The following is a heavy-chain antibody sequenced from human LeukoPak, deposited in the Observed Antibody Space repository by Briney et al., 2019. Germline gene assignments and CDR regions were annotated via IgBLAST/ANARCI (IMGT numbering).Heavy chain of an antibody. CDR2: IYYSGST. CDR3: ARLNNWFDP. CDR1: GGSISSYY. J-gene: IGHJ5*02. V-gene: IGHV4-59*08. Sequence: SETLSLTCTVSGGSISSYYWSWIRQPPGKGLEWIGYIYYSGSTNYNPSLKSRVTISVDTSKNQFSLKLSSVTAADTAVYYCARLNNWFDPWGQGTLVTVSS. D-gene: IGHD3-16*01.